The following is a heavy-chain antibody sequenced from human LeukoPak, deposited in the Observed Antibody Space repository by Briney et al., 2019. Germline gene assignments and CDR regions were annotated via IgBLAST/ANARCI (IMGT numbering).Heavy chain of an antibody. J-gene: IGHJ6*02. V-gene: IGHV3-21*04. CDR1: GGSISSSS. CDR2: ISSSSSYI. Sequence: ETLSLTCTVSGGSISSSSYYWGWIRQPPGKGLEWVSSISSSSSYIYYADSVKGRFTISRDNSKNTLYLQMNSLRAEDTAVYYCAKDQWAAAGTIYYYGMDVWGQGTTVTVSS. D-gene: IGHD6-13*01. CDR3: AKDQWAAAGTIYYYGMDV.